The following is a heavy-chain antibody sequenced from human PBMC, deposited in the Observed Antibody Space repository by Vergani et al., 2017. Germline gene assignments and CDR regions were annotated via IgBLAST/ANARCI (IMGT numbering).Heavy chain of an antibody. CDR1: GFSLSSGGMR. V-gene: IGHV2-70*04. CDR3: ARILPTTYYYDSSGYYYDY. Sequence: QVTLKESGPALVKPTQTLTLTCSLSGFSLSSGGMRVSWIRQPPGKALEWLARIDWDDDKYYSTSLKTRLTISKDTSKNQVVLTMTNMDPVDTATYYCARILPTTYYYDSSGYYYDYWGQGTLVTVSS. CDR2: IDWDDDK. D-gene: IGHD3-22*01. J-gene: IGHJ4*02.